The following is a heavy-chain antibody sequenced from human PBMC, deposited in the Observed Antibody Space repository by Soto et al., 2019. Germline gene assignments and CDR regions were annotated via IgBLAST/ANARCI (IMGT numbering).Heavy chain of an antibody. V-gene: IGHV1-69*01. D-gene: IGHD2-2*01. J-gene: IGHJ6*02. Sequence: QVQLVQSGAEVKKPGSSVKVSCKASGGTFSSYAISWVRQAPGQGLEWMGGIIPISDTTNYAQKLQGRVAMTADEATSTADLELSSLRSEDTAVYYCARSQGSSTSLEVYYYYYYGMDVWGQGTTVTVSS. CDR1: GGTFSSYA. CDR2: IIPISDTT. CDR3: ARSQGSSTSLEVYYYYYYGMDV.